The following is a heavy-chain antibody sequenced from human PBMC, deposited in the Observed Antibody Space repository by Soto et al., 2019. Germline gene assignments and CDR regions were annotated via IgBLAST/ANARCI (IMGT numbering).Heavy chain of an antibody. D-gene: IGHD2-15*01. J-gene: IGHJ3*02. CDR1: GFTFSSYW. V-gene: IGHV3-7*01. Sequence: PGGSLRLSCAASGFTFSSYWMSWVRQAPGKGLEWVANIMPDGRDNHYVDSAKGRFTISRDNAKNSLYLQMNSLRAEDTAVYYCARDLGYCSGNSCYDVFDMWDQGTMVTVS. CDR3: ARDLGYCSGNSCYDVFDM. CDR2: IMPDGRDN.